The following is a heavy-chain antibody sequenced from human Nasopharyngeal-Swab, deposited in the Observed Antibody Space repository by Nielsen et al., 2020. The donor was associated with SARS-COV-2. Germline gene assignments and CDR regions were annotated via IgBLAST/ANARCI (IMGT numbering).Heavy chain of an antibody. Sequence: GSLRLSCAVSGYSISSGYYWGWIRQPPGKGLEWIGSIYHSGSTYYNPSLKSRVTISVDTSKNQFSLKLSSVTAADTAVYYCARHAAGEYQLTYYFDYWGQGTLVTAPQ. D-gene: IGHD2-2*01. CDR2: IYHSGST. CDR3: ARHAAGEYQLTYYFDY. CDR1: GYSISSGYY. J-gene: IGHJ4*02. V-gene: IGHV4-38-2*01.